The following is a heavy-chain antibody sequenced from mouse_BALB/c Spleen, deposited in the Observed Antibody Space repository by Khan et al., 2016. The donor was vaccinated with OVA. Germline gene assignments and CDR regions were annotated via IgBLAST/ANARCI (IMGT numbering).Heavy chain of an antibody. CDR2: INPYNDYT. J-gene: IGHJ3*01. CDR1: GYTFTSYI. D-gene: IGHD2-4*01. Sequence: VQLKQSGPELVMPGASVKMSCKASGYTFTSYIIHWVKQKPGQGLEWIGYINPYNDYTKYNEKFKGKATLTSDKSSSTTYMELSSLASEDSAVYYCAKDLYYEYDDPFWGQGTLVTVSA. V-gene: IGHV1S136*01. CDR3: AKDLYYEYDDPF.